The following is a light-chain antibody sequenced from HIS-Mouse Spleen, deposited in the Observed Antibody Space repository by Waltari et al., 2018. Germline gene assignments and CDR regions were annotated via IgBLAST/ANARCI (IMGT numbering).Light chain of an antibody. Sequence: QSVLTQPPSASGTPGQRVTISCSGSSSNIGSNYVYWYQQLPGTAPNLLIYRNNRRPSGVPDRFSGSTSGTSASLAISGLRSEDEADYYCAAWDDSLSGPVFGGGTKLTVL. CDR3: AAWDDSLSGPV. J-gene: IGLJ3*02. CDR1: SSNIGSNY. CDR2: RNN. V-gene: IGLV1-47*01.